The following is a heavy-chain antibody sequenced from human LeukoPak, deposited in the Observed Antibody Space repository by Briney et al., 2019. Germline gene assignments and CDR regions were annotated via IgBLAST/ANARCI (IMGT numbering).Heavy chain of an antibody. V-gene: IGHV1-69*06. J-gene: IGHJ1*01. CDR3: ARGPIDIATDRPAAYFHH. D-gene: IGHD5-24*01. CDR2: IIPIFGAV. Sequence: AVKVSCKASGGTFNSYAISWVRQVPGQGLEWMGRIIPIFGAVDYAQKFQDRVTITADNSTSKAYKKLISLKSEDTAVYYCARGPIDIATDRPAAYFHHWGQGTLVTVSS. CDR1: GGTFNSYA.